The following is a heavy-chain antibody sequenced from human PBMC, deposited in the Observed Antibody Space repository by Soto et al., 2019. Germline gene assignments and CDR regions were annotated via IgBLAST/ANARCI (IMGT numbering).Heavy chain of an antibody. CDR2: ISAYNGNT. CDR1: GYTFTSYG. D-gene: IGHD3-22*01. V-gene: IGHV1-18*04. Sequence: QVQLVQSRAEVKKPGASVKVSCKASGYTFTSYGISWVRQAPGQGLEWMGWISAYNGNTNYAQKLQGRVTMTTDTSTSTAYMELSSLRSDDTAVYYCARSEAYDSSGYYYPLAEYFQHWGQGTLVTVSS. CDR3: ARSEAYDSSGYYYPLAEYFQH. J-gene: IGHJ1*01.